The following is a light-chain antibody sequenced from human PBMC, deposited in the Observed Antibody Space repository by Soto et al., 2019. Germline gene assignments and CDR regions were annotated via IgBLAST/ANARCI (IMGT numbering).Light chain of an antibody. CDR2: DAF. CDR1: QYSSNY. CDR3: QQYDNLPLT. Sequence: DMHMNQSPSSISASIRNRLTITCQSSQYSSNYLDCYEQKTGNAPKLLIYDAFNLETGVPSRFSGSGSGPDFTFTIRSLQPEDIATYYCQQYDNLPLTFGGGTKVDI. V-gene: IGKV1-33*01. J-gene: IGKJ4*01.